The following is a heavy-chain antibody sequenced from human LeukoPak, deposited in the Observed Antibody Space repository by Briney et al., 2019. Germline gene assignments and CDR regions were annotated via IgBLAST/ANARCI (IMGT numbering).Heavy chain of an antibody. D-gene: IGHD5-12*01. CDR3: AKGREVRYSGYDYSFDY. Sequence: GGSLRLSCAASGFTFSSYAMSWVRQAPGKGLEWVSDISGSGGRTDYADSVKSRFTISRDNSKNTLYLQMNSLRAEDTAVYYCAKGREVRYSGYDYSFDYWGQGTLVSVSS. V-gene: IGHV3-23*01. CDR1: GFTFSSYA. CDR2: ISGSGGRT. J-gene: IGHJ4*02.